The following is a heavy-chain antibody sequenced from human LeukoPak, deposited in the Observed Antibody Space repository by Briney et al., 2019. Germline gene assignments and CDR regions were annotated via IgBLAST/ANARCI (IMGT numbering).Heavy chain of an antibody. CDR3: ASYSSRPLYYYYGMDV. CDR2: IWYDGSNK. J-gene: IGHJ6*02. Sequence: GGSLRLSCAASGFTFSSYGMHWVRQAPGKGLEWVAVIWYDGSNKYYADSVKGRFTISRDNSKDTLYLQMNSLRAEDTAVYYCASYSSRPLYYYYGMDVWGQGTTVTVSS. CDR1: GFTFSSYG. V-gene: IGHV3-33*01. D-gene: IGHD6-13*01.